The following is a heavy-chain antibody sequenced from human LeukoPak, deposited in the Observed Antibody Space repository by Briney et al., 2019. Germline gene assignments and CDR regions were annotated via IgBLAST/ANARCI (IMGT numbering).Heavy chain of an antibody. D-gene: IGHD3-22*01. CDR3: ATFPTITVIIGGVFDY. Sequence: PGGSLRLSCAASGFTFSSYWMHWVRHAPGKGLVWVSRINTDGSGTTYADSVKGRFTISRDNAKNTLYLQMNSLRAEDTAVYYCATFPTITVIIGGVFDYWGQGTLVTVSS. CDR1: GFTFSSYW. CDR2: INTDGSGT. J-gene: IGHJ4*02. V-gene: IGHV3-74*01.